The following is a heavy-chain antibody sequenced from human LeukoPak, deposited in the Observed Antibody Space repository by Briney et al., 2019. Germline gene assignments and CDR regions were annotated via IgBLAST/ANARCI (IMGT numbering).Heavy chain of an antibody. Sequence: GASVKVSCKASGYTFTSYGISWVRQAPGQGLEWMGWISGYNGNTIYAQKFQGRVTMTTDTSTSTAYMELRSLRSDDTAVYYCARDGRGHWDTRIWYLGNWFDPWGQGTLVTVSS. J-gene: IGHJ5*02. V-gene: IGHV1-18*01. CDR2: ISGYNGNT. CDR3: ARDGRGHWDTRIWYLGNWFDP. D-gene: IGHD6-13*01. CDR1: GYTFTSYG.